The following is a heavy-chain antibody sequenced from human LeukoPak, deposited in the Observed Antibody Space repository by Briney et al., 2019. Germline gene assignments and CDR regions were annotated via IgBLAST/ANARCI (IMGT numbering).Heavy chain of an antibody. J-gene: IGHJ4*02. CDR2: ISGSGGST. CDR3: ARRGYYYDSSGYNFDY. CDR1: GFTFNSYA. D-gene: IGHD3-22*01. Sequence: PGGSLRLSCAASGFTFNSYAMSWVRQAPGKGLEWVSAISGSGGSTYYADSVKGRFTISRDNSKNTLYLQMNSLRAEDTAVYYCARRGYYYDSSGYNFDYWGQGTLVTVSS. V-gene: IGHV3-23*01.